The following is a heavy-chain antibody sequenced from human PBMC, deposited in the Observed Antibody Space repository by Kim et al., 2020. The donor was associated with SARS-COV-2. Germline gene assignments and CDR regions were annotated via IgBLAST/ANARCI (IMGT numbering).Heavy chain of an antibody. D-gene: IGHD6-19*01. Sequence: GGSLRLSCAAPGFTFSSYWMHWVRQAPGKGLVWVSRINSDGSSTSYADSVKGRFTISRDNAKNTLYLQMNSLRAEDTAVYYCARDPPYSSGWYGSYYFDYWGQGTLVTVSS. J-gene: IGHJ4*02. CDR1: GFTFSSYW. CDR2: INSDGSST. CDR3: ARDPPYSSGWYGSYYFDY. V-gene: IGHV3-74*01.